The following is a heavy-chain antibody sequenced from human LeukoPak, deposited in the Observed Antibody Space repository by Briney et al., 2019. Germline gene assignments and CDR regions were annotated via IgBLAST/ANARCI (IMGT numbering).Heavy chain of an antibody. CDR3: ARVGGMTTINNAAFDI. CDR2: IYHSGST. Sequence: SETLSLTCTVSGGPINSYYWTWIRQPPGKGLEWIGYIYHSGSTNCNPSLKSRVTISLDTSKNQFSLKLTSVTAADTAIYYCARVGGMTTINNAAFDIWGQGTMVTVSS. V-gene: IGHV4-59*01. D-gene: IGHD4-4*01. J-gene: IGHJ3*02. CDR1: GGPINSYY.